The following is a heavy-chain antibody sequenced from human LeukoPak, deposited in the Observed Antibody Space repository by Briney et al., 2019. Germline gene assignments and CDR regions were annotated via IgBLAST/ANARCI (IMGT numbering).Heavy chain of an antibody. CDR1: GYTFTNYG. V-gene: IGHV7-4-1*02. D-gene: IGHD6-6*01. CDR3: AREYSSSRDDY. Sequence: ASVKVSCKASGYTFTNYGISWVRQAPGQGLEWMGWINTNTGNPTYAQGFTGRFVFSLDTSVSTAYLQISSLKAEDTAVYYCAREYSSSRDDYWGQGTLVTVSS. J-gene: IGHJ4*02. CDR2: INTNTGNP.